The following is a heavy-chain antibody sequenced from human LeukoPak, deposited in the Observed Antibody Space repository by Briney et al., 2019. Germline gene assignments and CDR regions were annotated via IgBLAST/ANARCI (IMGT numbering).Heavy chain of an antibody. V-gene: IGHV3-30*02. J-gene: IGHJ4*02. Sequence: GGSLRLSCAASGFTFSSYGMHWVRQAPGKGLEWVAFIRYDGSNKFYADSVKGRFTISRDNSKNTLYLQMNRLRAEDTAVYYCAKSEGANWGSLPDSWGQGTLVTVSS. D-gene: IGHD7-27*01. CDR3: AKSEGANWGSLPDS. CDR1: GFTFSSYG. CDR2: IRYDGSNK.